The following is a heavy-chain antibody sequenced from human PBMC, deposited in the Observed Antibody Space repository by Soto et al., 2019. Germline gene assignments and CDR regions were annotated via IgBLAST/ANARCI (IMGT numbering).Heavy chain of an antibody. Sequence: PGGSLRLSCAASGFTFSSYAMHWVRQAPGKGLEYVSVITSNGGNTDYASSVKGRFTISRDNSKNTLYLQMGSLRAEDMAVYYYGRRFQLGYGGEVGGQGTRAPFSS. CDR3: GRRFQLGYGGEV. J-gene: IGHJ4*03. CDR2: ITSNGGNT. D-gene: IGHD4-17*01. CDR1: GFTFSSYA. V-gene: IGHV3-64*01.